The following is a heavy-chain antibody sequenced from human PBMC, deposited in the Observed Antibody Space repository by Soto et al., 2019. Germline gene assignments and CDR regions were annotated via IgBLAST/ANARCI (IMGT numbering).Heavy chain of an antibody. CDR1: VGSLSRYA. CDR3: AISSGVVVRANYYYGMDV. Sequence: SVKTSCKSYVGSLSRYAISWVRQAPGQGLEWMGGIIPIFGTANYAQKFQGRVTITADKSTSTAYMELSSLRYEDTAVYYCAISSGVVVRANYYYGMDVWGQGTTVT. J-gene: IGHJ6*02. D-gene: IGHD3-10*01. V-gene: IGHV1-69*06. CDR2: IIPIFGTA.